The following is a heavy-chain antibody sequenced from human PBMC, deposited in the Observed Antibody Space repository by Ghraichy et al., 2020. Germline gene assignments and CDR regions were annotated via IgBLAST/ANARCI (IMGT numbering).Heavy chain of an antibody. D-gene: IGHD4-17*01. J-gene: IGHJ4*02. Sequence: LSLTCAASGFTFSSNAMCWVRQAPGKGLEWVSTITGSGTRTYYADSVKGRFTISRDNFKNTVTLQMNSLRADDTALYYCAKAPTIDYADHWGQGTLVTVSS. CDR1: GFTFSSNA. V-gene: IGHV3-23*01. CDR2: ITGSGTRT. CDR3: AKAPTIDYADH.